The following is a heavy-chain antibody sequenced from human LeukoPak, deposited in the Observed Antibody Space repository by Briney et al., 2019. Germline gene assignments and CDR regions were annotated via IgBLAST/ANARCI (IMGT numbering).Heavy chain of an antibody. D-gene: IGHD3-10*01. CDR3: ARGSGTHF. Sequence: GGSLRLSCAASVFSFSIHGMNWVRQAPGKGLEWVSSISKSGTYIYYADSVRGRFTISRDNANNSLYLQMNSLRGEDTAMYYCARGSGTHFWGQGTRVTVSS. J-gene: IGHJ4*02. V-gene: IGHV3-21*01. CDR2: ISKSGTYI. CDR1: VFSFSIHG.